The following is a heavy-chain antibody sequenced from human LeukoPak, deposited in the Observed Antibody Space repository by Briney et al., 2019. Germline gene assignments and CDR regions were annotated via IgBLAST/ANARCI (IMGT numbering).Heavy chain of an antibody. CDR1: GFTFSSYA. Sequence: GGSLRLSCAASGFTFSSYAMNWVRQAPGKGLGWVSAIIGSGGATYYADSVEGRFSISRDNSNNMLYLQMNSLRAEDTAVYYCAKAPTMVRGRMDVWGQGTTVTVSS. CDR2: IIGSGGAT. CDR3: AKAPTMVRGRMDV. D-gene: IGHD3-10*01. J-gene: IGHJ6*02. V-gene: IGHV3-23*01.